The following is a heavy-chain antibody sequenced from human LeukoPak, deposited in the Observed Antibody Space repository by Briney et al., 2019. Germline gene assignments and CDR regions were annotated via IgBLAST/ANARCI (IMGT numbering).Heavy chain of an antibody. V-gene: IGHV4-4*07. CDR3: ARVRGDYGDPYYFDY. CDR2: IYPSGST. CDR1: ADSISSYY. D-gene: IGHD4/OR15-4a*01. Sequence: SETLSLTCTVSADSISSYYWSWIRQPAGQGLEWIGRIYPSGSTHYNPSLKSRVTMSVDTSKNQFSLKLTSVTAADTAVYYCARVRGDYGDPYYFDYWGQGTLVTVSS. J-gene: IGHJ4*02.